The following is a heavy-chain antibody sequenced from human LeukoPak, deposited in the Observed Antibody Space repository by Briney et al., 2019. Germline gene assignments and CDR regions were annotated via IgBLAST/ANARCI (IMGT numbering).Heavy chain of an antibody. D-gene: IGHD1-26*01. V-gene: IGHV3-23*01. CDR1: GFTFSTYG. CDR3: ARPVGATTSAFDY. J-gene: IGHJ4*02. Sequence: GGSLRLSCAASGFTFSTYGMSWVRQAPGKGLEWVSGISGSGGSRFYTDSVKGRFTISRDNSKNTLYLQMNSLRAEDTAVYYCARPVGATTSAFDYWGQGTLVTVSS. CDR2: ISGSGGSR.